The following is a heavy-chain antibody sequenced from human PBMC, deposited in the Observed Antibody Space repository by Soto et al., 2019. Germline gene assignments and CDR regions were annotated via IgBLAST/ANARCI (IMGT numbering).Heavy chain of an antibody. Sequence: GGSLRLSCAASGFTVSSNYMSWVRQAPGKGLEWVSVIYSGGSTYYADSVKGRFTISRDNSKNTLYLQMNSLRAEDTAVYYCATATVSSDIDYWGQGTLVTVSS. J-gene: IGHJ4*02. V-gene: IGHV3-53*01. D-gene: IGHD4-17*01. CDR3: ATATVSSDIDY. CDR1: GFTVSSNY. CDR2: IYSGGST.